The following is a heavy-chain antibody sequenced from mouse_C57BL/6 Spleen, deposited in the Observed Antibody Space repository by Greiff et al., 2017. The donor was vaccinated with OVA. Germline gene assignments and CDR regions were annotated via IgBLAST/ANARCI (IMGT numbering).Heavy chain of an antibody. CDR1: GYAFRSSW. V-gene: IGHV1-82*01. J-gene: IGHJ2*01. CDR2: IYPGDGET. CDR3: ARDWVFDY. D-gene: IGHD4-1*01. Sequence: QVPLQQSGPELVKPGASVKISCKASGYAFRSSWMNWVKQRPGKGLEWIGRIYPGDGETKYNGKFKGKATLTADKSSSTAYMQLISLTSEDSAVYFCARDWVFDYWGQGTTLTVSS.